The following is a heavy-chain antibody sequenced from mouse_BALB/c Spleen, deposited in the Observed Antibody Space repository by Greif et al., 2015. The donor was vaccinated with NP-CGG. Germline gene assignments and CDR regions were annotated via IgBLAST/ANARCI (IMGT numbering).Heavy chain of an antibody. J-gene: IGHJ4*01. V-gene: IGHV5-12-1*01. CDR2: ISSGGGST. CDR3: ARHRSAYYYAMDY. CDR1: GFAFSSYD. D-gene: IGHD6-1*01. Sequence: VQLKESGGGLVKPGGSLKLSCAASGFAFSSYDMSWVRQTPEKRLEWVAYISSGGGSTYYPDTVKGRFTISRDNAKNTLYLQMSSLKSEDTAMYYCARHRSAYYYAMDYWGQGTSVTVSS.